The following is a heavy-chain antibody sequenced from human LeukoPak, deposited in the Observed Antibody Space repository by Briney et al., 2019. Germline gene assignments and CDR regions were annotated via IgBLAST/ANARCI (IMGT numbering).Heavy chain of an antibody. D-gene: IGHD3-9*01. J-gene: IGHJ4*02. V-gene: IGHV3-23*01. Sequence: PGGSLRLSCEASEFTFSSYWMMWVRQAPGKGLEWVSAISGSGGSTYNADSVKGRFTISRDNSKNTLHLQMNSLRAEDTAVYYCAKGRYFDWSYCYFDYWGQGTLVTVSS. CDR2: ISGSGGST. CDR3: AKGRYFDWSYCYFDY. CDR1: EFTFSSYW.